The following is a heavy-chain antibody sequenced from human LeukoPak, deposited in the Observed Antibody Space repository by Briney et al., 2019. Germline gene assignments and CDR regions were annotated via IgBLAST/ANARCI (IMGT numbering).Heavy chain of an antibody. CDR3: AKVPKWGLYYFDY. V-gene: IGHV3-33*06. Sequence: GGSLRLSCAASGFSFSGYGMHWVRQAPGKGLEWVAVIWNDGSNKYYADSVKGRLTISRDTSKNTLFLQMNSLRAEDTAVYYCAKVPKWGLYYFDYWGQGTLVTVSS. CDR2: IWNDGSNK. D-gene: IGHD2-21*02. J-gene: IGHJ4*02. CDR1: GFSFSGYG.